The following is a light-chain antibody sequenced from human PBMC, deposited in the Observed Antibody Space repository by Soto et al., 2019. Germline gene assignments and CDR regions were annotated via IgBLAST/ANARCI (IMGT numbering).Light chain of an antibody. CDR1: QSISSW. CDR3: QQYTNYPWT. V-gene: IGKV1-5*01. Sequence: DIQMTHSPPTLSASAGDTVTITCRASQSISSWLSWYQQRPGKAPNLLIYDVSSLESGVPSRFSGSGSGTEFTLTICSLQPDDFATYYCQQYTNYPWTFGQGTKVDIK. J-gene: IGKJ1*01. CDR2: DVS.